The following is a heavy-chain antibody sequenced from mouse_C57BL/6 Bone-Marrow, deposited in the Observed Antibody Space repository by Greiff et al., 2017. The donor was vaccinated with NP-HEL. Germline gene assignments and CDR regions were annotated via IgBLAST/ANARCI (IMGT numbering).Heavy chain of an antibody. CDR3: ARSGWLLPYYYAMDY. CDR1: GYAFSSYW. V-gene: IGHV1-80*01. Sequence: LVESGAELVKPGASVKISCKASGYAFSSYWMNWVKQRPGKGLEWIGQIYPGDGDTNYNGKFKGKATLTADKSSSTAYMQLSSLTSEDSAVYFCARSGWLLPYYYAMDYWGQGTSVTVSS. D-gene: IGHD2-3*01. CDR2: IYPGDGDT. J-gene: IGHJ4*01.